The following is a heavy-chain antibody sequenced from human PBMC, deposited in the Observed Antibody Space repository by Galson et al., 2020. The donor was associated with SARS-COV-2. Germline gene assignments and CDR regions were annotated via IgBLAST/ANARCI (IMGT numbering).Heavy chain of an antibody. CDR2: IRSKAYGGTT. J-gene: IGHJ3*02. CDR1: GFTFGVYS. Sequence: GGSLRLSCTTSGFTFGVYSMSWVRQAPGKGLEWVGFIRSKAYGGTTEYAASVKGRFTISRDDSKSIACLQMNSLKTEDTARYYCTRAFVQRFVGHVFDMWGQGTMVTVSS. V-gene: IGHV3-49*04. CDR3: TRAFVQRFVGHVFDM. D-gene: IGHD3-16*01.